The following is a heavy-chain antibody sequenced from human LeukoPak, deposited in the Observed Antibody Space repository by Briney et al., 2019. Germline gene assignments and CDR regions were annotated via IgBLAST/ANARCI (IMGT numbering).Heavy chain of an antibody. CDR2: ISSTSSYI. CDR3: ARELMGLTMIVVVNPIDY. Sequence: GGSLRLSCAASGFTFSGSSMHWVRQAPGKGLEWVSSISSTSSYIYYADSVKGRFTISRDNAKNSLFLQMNSLRAEDTAVYYCARELMGLTMIVVVNPIDYWGQGTLVTVSS. D-gene: IGHD3-22*01. J-gene: IGHJ4*02. V-gene: IGHV3-21*01. CDR1: GFTFSGSS.